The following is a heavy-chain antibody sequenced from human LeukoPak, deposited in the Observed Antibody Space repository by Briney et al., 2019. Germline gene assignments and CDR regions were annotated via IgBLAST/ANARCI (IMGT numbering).Heavy chain of an antibody. V-gene: IGHV4-61*02. CDR2: IYTSGST. J-gene: IGHJ4*02. CDR1: GGSISSGSYY. D-gene: IGHD3-22*01. CDR3: ARVRSGYYDSSGYNYFDY. Sequence: SETLSLTCTVSGGSISSGSYYWSWIRQPAGKVLEWIGRIYTSGSTNYNPSLKSRVTISVDTSKNQFSLKLSSVTAADTAVYYCARVRSGYYDSSGYNYFDYWGQGTLVTVSS.